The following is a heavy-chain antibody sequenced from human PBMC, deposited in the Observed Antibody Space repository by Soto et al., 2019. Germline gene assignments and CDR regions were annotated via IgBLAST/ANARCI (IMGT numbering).Heavy chain of an antibody. CDR3: ARVAYSYGMDV. CDR2: IYYSGST. Sequence: PSETLSLTCTVSGGSISSYYWSWIRQPPGKGLEWIGYIYYSGSTNYNPSLKSRVTISVDTSKNQFSLKLSSVTAADTAVYYCARVAYSYGMDVWGQGTTVTVSS. V-gene: IGHV4-59*01. CDR1: GGSISSYY. J-gene: IGHJ6*02. D-gene: IGHD1-26*01.